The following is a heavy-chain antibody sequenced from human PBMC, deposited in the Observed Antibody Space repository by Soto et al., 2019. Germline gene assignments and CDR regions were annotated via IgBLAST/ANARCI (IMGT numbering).Heavy chain of an antibody. D-gene: IGHD6-19*01. CDR1: GFTFSSYS. CDR2: ISSSSSTI. CDR3: ARSGYSSGWLAPDFDY. V-gene: IGHV3-48*01. J-gene: IGHJ4*02. Sequence: EVQLVESGGGLVQPGGSLRLSCAASGFTFSSYSMNWVRQAPGKGLEWVSYISSSSSTIYYADSVKGRFTISRDNAKNSLYLQMNSLRAEDTAVYYCARSGYSSGWLAPDFDYWGQGTLVTVSS.